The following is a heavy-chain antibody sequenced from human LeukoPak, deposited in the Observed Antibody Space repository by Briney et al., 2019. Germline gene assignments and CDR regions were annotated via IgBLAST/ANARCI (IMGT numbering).Heavy chain of an antibody. J-gene: IGHJ6*04. CDR3: ARHLDYGDYGDYYYYGMDV. CDR1: GGTFSSYA. D-gene: IGHD4-17*01. Sequence: SVKVSCKASGGTFSSYAISWVRQAPGQGLEWMGGIIPIFGTASYAQKFQGRVTITADESTSTAYMELSSLRSEDTAVYYCARHLDYGDYGDYYYYGMDVWGKGTTVTVSS. V-gene: IGHV1-69*13. CDR2: IIPIFGTA.